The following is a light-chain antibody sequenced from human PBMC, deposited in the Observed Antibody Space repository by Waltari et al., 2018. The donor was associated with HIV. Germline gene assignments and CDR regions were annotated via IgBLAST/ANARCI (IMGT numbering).Light chain of an antibody. CDR1: KLGDKY. Sequence: SYELTQSPSVSVSPGQTASITCSGAKLGDKYVYWYQQKSGQSPVLVIYQDNKRPSGSPERFSGSNSGNTATLTISGTQAMDDADYYCQAWDSSTVVFGGGTKLTVL. CDR3: QAWDSSTVV. V-gene: IGLV3-1*01. CDR2: QDN. J-gene: IGLJ2*01.